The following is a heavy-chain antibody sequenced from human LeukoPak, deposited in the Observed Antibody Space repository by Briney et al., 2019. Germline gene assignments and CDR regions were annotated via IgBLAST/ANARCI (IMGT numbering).Heavy chain of an antibody. CDR2: IYYSGST. CDR3: ARTIAGGSYRYPYWFDP. D-gene: IGHD3-16*02. J-gene: IGHJ5*02. V-gene: IGHV4-59*01. Sequence: SETLSLTCTVSGGSISSYYWSWIRQPPGKGLEWIGYIYYSGSTNYNPSLKSRVTISVDTSKNQFSLKLSSVTAADTAVYYCARTIAGGSYRYPYWFDPWGQGTLVTVSS. CDR1: GGSISSYY.